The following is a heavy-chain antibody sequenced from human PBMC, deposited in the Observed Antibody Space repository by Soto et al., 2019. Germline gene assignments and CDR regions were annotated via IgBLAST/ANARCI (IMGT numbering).Heavy chain of an antibody. D-gene: IGHD2-21*02. Sequence: QVQLVESGGGVVQPGRSLRLSCAASGFTFSSYAMHWVRQAPGKGLEWVAVISYDGSNKYYADSVKGRFTISRDNSKNTLYLQMNSLRAEDTAVYYCARAPRVVTKVNWYFDLWGRGTLVTVSS. CDR1: GFTFSSYA. CDR3: ARAPRVVTKVNWYFDL. CDR2: ISYDGSNK. V-gene: IGHV3-30-3*01. J-gene: IGHJ2*01.